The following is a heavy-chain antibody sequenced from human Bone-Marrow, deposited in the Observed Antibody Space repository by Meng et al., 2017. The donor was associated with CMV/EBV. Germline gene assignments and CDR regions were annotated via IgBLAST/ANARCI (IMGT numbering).Heavy chain of an antibody. Sequence: GSLRLSCTVSGGSISSSSYYWGWIRQPPGKGLEWIGSIYYSGSTYYNPSLKSRVTISVDTSKNQFSLKLSSVTAADTAVYYCARAPVLYRYCSSTSCSKFDYWGQGTLVTVSS. J-gene: IGHJ4*02. CDR1: GGSISSSSYY. CDR3: ARAPVLYRYCSSTSCSKFDY. V-gene: IGHV4-39*07. CDR2: IYYSGST. D-gene: IGHD2-2*01.